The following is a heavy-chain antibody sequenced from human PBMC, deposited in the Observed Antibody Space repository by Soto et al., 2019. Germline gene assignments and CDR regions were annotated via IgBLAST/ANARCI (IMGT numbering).Heavy chain of an antibody. D-gene: IGHD2-15*01. Sequence: GASVKVSWKASGGTFSSYTISWVRQAPGQGLEWMGRIIPILGIANYAQKFQGRVTITADKSTSTAYMELSSLRSEDTAVYYCASSSGGSYQDYWGQGTLVTVSS. CDR2: IIPILGIA. CDR1: GGTFSSYT. V-gene: IGHV1-69*02. J-gene: IGHJ4*02. CDR3: ASSSGGSYQDY.